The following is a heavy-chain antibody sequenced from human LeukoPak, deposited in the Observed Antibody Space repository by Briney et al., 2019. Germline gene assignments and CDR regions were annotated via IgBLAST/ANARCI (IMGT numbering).Heavy chain of an antibody. V-gene: IGHV3-66*01. CDR3: ARVAGERYCTNGVCEYFDY. CDR1: GFTFSSYE. CDR2: TYSGGNT. Sequence: GGSLRLSCAASGFTFSSYEMNWVRQAPGRGLEWVSLTYSGGNTDYADSVKGRFSVSRDNSKNTLYLQMNSLRAEDTAVYYCARVAGERYCTNGVCEYFDYWGQGTLVTVSS. J-gene: IGHJ4*02. D-gene: IGHD2-8*01.